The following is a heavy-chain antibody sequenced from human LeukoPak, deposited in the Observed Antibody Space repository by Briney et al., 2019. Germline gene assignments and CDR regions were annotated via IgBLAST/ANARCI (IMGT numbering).Heavy chain of an antibody. CDR2: IYYSGST. CDR1: GGSISSYY. V-gene: IGHV4-59*01. D-gene: IGHD2-15*01. Sequence: KPSETLSLTRTVSGGSISSYYWSWIRQPPGKGLEWIGYIYYSGSTNYNPSLKSRVTISVDTSKNQFSLKLSSVTAADTAVYYCARDWVDGPEAATPMGWFDPWGQGTLVTVSS. J-gene: IGHJ5*02. CDR3: ARDWVDGPEAATPMGWFDP.